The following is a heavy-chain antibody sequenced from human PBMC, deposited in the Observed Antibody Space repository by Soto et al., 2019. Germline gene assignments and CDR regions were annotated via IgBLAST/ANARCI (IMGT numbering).Heavy chain of an antibody. CDR1: GFTFSSYA. D-gene: IGHD2-15*01. CDR2: ISYDGSNK. Sequence: QVQLVESGGGVVQPGRSLRLSCAASGFTFSSYAMHWVRQAPGKGLEWVAVISYDGSNKYYADCVKGRFTIPRDNSKTTLYLQMNSLRAEDTAVYYGARVSGYCSGGSCHRCWFDPWGQGTLVTVSS. CDR3: ARVSGYCSGGSCHRCWFDP. V-gene: IGHV3-30-3*01. J-gene: IGHJ5*02.